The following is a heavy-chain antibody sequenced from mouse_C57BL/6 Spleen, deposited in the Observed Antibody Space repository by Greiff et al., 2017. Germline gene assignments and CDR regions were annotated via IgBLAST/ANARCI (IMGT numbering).Heavy chain of an antibody. CDR3: ARDNYYGSSYSYAMDY. J-gene: IGHJ4*01. Sequence: VQLQQPGAELVKPGASVKLSCKASGYTFTSYWMHWVKQRPRQGLEWIGMIHPNSGSTNYNEKFKSKATLTVDKSSSTAYMQLSSLTSEDSAVYYCARDNYYGSSYSYAMDYWGQGTSVTVSS. V-gene: IGHV1-64*01. D-gene: IGHD1-1*01. CDR1: GYTFTSYW. CDR2: IHPNSGST.